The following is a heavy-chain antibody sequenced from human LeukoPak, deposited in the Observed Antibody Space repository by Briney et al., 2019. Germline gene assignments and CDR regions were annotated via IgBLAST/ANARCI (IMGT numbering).Heavy chain of an antibody. J-gene: IGHJ5*02. D-gene: IGHD1-26*01. CDR1: GFTFIGSA. CDR2: IFKKDKGYATAT. Sequence: GGSLRLSCAAPGFTFIGSAIRGVRQSSGKGLEWVGQIFKKDKGYATATAYAASVKGRFTISRDDSINTAYLQMKSLKTEDTALYYCTRDSGTYNWFDPWGQGTLVTVSS. V-gene: IGHV3-73*01. CDR3: TRDSGTYNWFDP.